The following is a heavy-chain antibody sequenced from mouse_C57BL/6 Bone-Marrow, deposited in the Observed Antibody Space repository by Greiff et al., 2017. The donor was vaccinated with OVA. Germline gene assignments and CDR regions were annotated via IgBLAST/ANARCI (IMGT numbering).Heavy chain of an antibody. D-gene: IGHD1-1*01. CDR1: GYTFTSYW. J-gene: IGHJ1*03. CDR2: IYPGSGST. V-gene: IGHV1-55*01. Sequence: QVQLQQPGAELVKPGASVKMSCKASGYTFTSYWITWVKQRPGQGLEWIGDIYPGSGSTNYNEKFKSKATLTVDTSSSTAYMQLSSLTSEDSAVYYCAVITTVVATRWYFDVWGTGTTVTVSS. CDR3: AVITTVVATRWYFDV.